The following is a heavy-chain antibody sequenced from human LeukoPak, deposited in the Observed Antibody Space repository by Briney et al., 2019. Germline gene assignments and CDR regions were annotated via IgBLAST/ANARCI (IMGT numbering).Heavy chain of an antibody. J-gene: IGHJ5*02. CDR1: GGSISSYY. V-gene: IGHV4-59*01. CDR2: IYYSGST. Sequence: SETLSLTRTVSGGSISSYYWSWIRQPPGKGLEWIGYIYYSGSTNYNPSLKSRVTISVDTSKNQFSLKLSSVTAADTAVYYCARGVLRYFDWLETYNWFDPWGQGTLVTVSS. CDR3: ARGVLRYFDWLETYNWFDP. D-gene: IGHD3-9*01.